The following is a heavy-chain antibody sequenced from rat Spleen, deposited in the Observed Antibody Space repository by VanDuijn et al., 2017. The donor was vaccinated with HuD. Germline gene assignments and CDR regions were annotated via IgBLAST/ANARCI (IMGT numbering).Heavy chain of an antibody. CDR3: TRGGNYALDA. J-gene: IGHJ4*01. CDR1: GFTFDDYY. Sequence: EVQLVESGGGFVQPGRSMKLSCAASGFTFDDYYMAWVRQAPKKGLEWVASITNTGNSIYYLDSVKCRFTVSRDNAQNTLYLQMNSLRSEDTATYYCTRGGNYALDAWGQGASVTVSS. CDR2: ITNTGNSI. D-gene: IGHD1-10*01. V-gene: IGHV5-22*01.